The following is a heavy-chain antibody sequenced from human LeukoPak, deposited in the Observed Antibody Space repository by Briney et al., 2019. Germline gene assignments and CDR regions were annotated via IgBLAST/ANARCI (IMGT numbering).Heavy chain of an antibody. CDR2: ISSSRSYI. CDR3: AKGSKEVLFTRDHYMDV. V-gene: IGHV3-21*01. CDR1: VFTFSSYS. Sequence: GGSLRLSCAASVFTFSSYSMNWVRQAPGRGLGWGSSISSSRSYIYYADSVKGRFTISRDNSKNTLYLQMNSLRAEDTAVYYCAKGSKEVLFTRDHYMDVWGKGTTVTISS. J-gene: IGHJ6*03. D-gene: IGHD3-3*01.